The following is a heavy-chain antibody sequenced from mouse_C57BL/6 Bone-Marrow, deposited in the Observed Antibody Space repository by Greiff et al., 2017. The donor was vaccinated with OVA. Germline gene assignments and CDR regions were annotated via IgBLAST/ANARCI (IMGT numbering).Heavy chain of an antibody. CDR2: IYPRSGNT. D-gene: IGHD1-1*01. V-gene: IGHV1-81*01. CDR3: ARLGGSPFAY. J-gene: IGHJ3*01. Sequence: VQRVESGAELARPGASVKLSCKASGYTFTSYGISWVKQRTGQGLEWIGEIYPRSGNTYYNEKFKGKATLTADKSSSTAYMELRSLTSEDSAVYFCARLGGSPFAYWGQGTLVTVSA. CDR1: GYTFTSYG.